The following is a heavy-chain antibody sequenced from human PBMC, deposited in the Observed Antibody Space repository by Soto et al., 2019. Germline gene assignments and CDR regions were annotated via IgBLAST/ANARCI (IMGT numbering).Heavy chain of an antibody. D-gene: IGHD6-13*01. Sequence: SETLSLTCTVSGGSISSYYWSWIRQPPGKGLEWIGYISYRGSTNYSPSLKSRVSISADTSKHQFSLKLSSVTAADTAVYYCARRIAAAGTSNYYGLDVWGQGTTVTVSS. J-gene: IGHJ6*02. CDR2: ISYRGST. V-gene: IGHV4-59*01. CDR1: GGSISSYY. CDR3: ARRIAAAGTSNYYGLDV.